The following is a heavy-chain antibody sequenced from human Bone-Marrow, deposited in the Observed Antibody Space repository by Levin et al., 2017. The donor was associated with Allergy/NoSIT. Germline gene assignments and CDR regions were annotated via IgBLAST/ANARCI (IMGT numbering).Heavy chain of an antibody. Sequence: SCTVSSGSIRSHYWSWIRQPPGKGLEWIAYIYYNGDTNYNPSLRSRVTISVDTSKNEFSLRLSSVTAADTAVYYCAGEVRTSGYLTWFHPWGQGTLVTVSS. CDR3: AGEVRTSGYLTWFHP. V-gene: IGHV4-59*11. CDR2: IYYNGDT. D-gene: IGHD3-22*01. CDR1: SGSIRSHY. J-gene: IGHJ5*02.